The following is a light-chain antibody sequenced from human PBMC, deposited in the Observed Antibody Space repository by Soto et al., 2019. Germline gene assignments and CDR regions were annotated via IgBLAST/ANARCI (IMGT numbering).Light chain of an antibody. CDR2: AAA. CDR1: QGIRND. CDR3: LKHHIYQIA. J-gene: IGKJ5*01. Sequence: DIQMTQSPSSLSASIGDRVTITCRASQGIRNDLGWYQQKPGKDPKRLIYAAASLQSGVPSRFSGSGSGTEFTLTISRLQPEDFASYSCLKHHIYQIAFGQGTRLEIK. V-gene: IGKV1-17*01.